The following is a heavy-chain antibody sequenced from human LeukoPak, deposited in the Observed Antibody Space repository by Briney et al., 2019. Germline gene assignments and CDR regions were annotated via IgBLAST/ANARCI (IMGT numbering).Heavy chain of an antibody. J-gene: IGHJ5*02. D-gene: IGHD4-17*01. V-gene: IGHV3-23*01. CDR2: ISGSGGSA. Sequence: GGSLRLSCAASGFTFSSYAMSWVRQAPGKGLEWVSAISGSGGSAYYADSVKGRFTISRDNSKNTLYLQMNSLRAEDTAVYYCARHDYGDWGWFDPWGQGTLVTVSS. CDR1: GFTFSSYA. CDR3: ARHDYGDWGWFDP.